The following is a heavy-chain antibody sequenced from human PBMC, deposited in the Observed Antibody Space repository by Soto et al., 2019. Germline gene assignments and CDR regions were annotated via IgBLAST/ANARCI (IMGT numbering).Heavy chain of an antibody. V-gene: IGHV3-15*01. CDR3: ITEGYCCGGSCAFY. CDR2: VKSKTDGGTT. CDR1: GFTFNTAW. D-gene: IGHD2-15*01. J-gene: IGHJ4*01. Sequence: GGSLRLSCAASGFTFNTAWMSWIRQAPGKGLEWVGRVKSKTDGGTTDYAAPVKGRFTVSRDDSKNTVYLQMDSLKTEDTAVYYCITEGYCCGGSCAFYWVHGTLFTVSS.